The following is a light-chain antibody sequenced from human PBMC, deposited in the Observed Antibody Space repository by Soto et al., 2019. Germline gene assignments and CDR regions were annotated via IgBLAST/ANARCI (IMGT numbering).Light chain of an antibody. V-gene: IGLV2-14*01. CDR3: SSYTSDNTPV. CDR1: SINVGGYNY. CDR2: DVS. Sequence: QCALTQPASVSGSPGQSITISCTGTSINVGGYNYVAWYQQHPGKAPKLMIYDVSNRPSGVSNRFSGSKSGNTASLTISGLQAEDEADYYCSSYTSDNTPVFGTGTKLTAL. J-gene: IGLJ1*01.